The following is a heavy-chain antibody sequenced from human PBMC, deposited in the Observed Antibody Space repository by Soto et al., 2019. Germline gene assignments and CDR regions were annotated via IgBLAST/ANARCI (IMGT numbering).Heavy chain of an antibody. CDR2: IYYRGST. V-gene: IGHV4-39*01. CDR1: GGSISTSSYY. CDR3: ARHRMMTMVRGVIGY. J-gene: IGHJ4*02. D-gene: IGHD3-10*01. Sequence: QLQLQESGPRLVKSSETLSLTCTVSGGSISTSSYYWGWIRQPPGKGLEWIGNIYYRGSTSYNPSLKSRVTISVDTSKNQFSLRLDSVTAADTAMYYCARHRMMTMVRGVIGYWGQGTLVTVSS.